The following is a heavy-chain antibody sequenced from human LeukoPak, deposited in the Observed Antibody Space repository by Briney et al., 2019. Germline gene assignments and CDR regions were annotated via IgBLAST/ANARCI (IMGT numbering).Heavy chain of an antibody. Sequence: GGSLRLSCAASGFTFSSYGMHWVRQAPGKGLEWVAVISYGGSNKYYADSVKGRFTISRDNSKNTLYLQMNSLRAEDTAVYYCAKGLDLGAFDIWGQGTMVTVSS. CDR1: GFTFSSYG. CDR3: AKGLDLGAFDI. J-gene: IGHJ3*02. V-gene: IGHV3-30*18. D-gene: IGHD7-27*01. CDR2: ISYGGSNK.